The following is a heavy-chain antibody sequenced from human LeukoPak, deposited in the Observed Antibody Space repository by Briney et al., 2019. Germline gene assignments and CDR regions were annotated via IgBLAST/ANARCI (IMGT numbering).Heavy chain of an antibody. D-gene: IGHD3-22*01. J-gene: IGHJ4*02. CDR2: VYYNNA. V-gene: IGHV4-59*01. CDR1: GDSISSYY. CDR3: ARHPGRIWDSSGYYHWTGDYFDY. Sequence: PSETLSLTCTVSGDSISSYYWSWIRQPPGKGLEWIGYVYYNNANYNPSLESRVTISGDTSKSQIPLKLSSLTAADTAVYYCARHPGRIWDSSGYYHWTGDYFDYWGQGTLVTVSS.